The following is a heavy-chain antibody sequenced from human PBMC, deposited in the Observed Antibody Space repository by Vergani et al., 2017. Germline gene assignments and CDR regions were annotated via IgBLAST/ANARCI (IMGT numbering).Heavy chain of an antibody. D-gene: IGHD3-10*01. Sequence: EVQLVESGGGLVKPGGSLRLSCAASGFTFSSYSMNWVRQAPGKGLEWVSSISSSSSYIYYADSVKGRFTISRDNAKDSLYLQMNSLRAEDTAVYYGARDKSYYYGSGSSPGYGMDVWGQGTTVTVSS. V-gene: IGHV3-21*01. CDR3: ARDKSYYYGSGSSPGYGMDV. J-gene: IGHJ6*02. CDR1: GFTFSSYS. CDR2: ISSSSSYI.